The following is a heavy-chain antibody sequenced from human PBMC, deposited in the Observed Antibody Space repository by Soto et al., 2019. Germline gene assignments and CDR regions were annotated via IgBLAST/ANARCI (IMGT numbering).Heavy chain of an antibody. CDR2: IYRSGDT. J-gene: IGHJ5*02. CDR1: GGSISSGGYY. CDR3: ARGPHTEHQWNWFDP. D-gene: IGHD6-19*01. V-gene: IGHV4-31*03. Sequence: SETLSLTCTVSGGSISSGGYYWSWIRQHPGKGLEWIGNIYRSGDTYYNPSLKSRIAISVDTSKNQFSLTVTSVTAADTAVYYCARGPHTEHQWNWFDPWGQGILVTVSS.